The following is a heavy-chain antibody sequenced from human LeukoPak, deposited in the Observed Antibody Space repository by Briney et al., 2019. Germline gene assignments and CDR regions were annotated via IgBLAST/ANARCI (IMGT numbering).Heavy chain of an antibody. J-gene: IGHJ4*02. Sequence: SQTLSLTCTVSGGSISSGGYYWSWIRQHPGKGLEWIGYIYYSGSTYYNSSLKSRVTISVDTSKNQFSLKLSSVTAADTAVYYCAGAPSYGAFFDYWGQGTLVTVSS. CDR2: IYYSGST. CDR3: AGAPSYGAFFDY. D-gene: IGHD2/OR15-2a*01. V-gene: IGHV4-31*03. CDR1: GGSISSGGYY.